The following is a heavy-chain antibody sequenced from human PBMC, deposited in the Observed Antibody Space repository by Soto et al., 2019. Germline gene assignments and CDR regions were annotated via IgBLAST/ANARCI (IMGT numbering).Heavy chain of an antibody. Sequence: PSETLSLTCAVYGGSFSGYYWSWIRQPPGKGLEWIGEINHSGSTNYNPSLKSRVTISVDTSKNQFSLKLSSVTAADTAVYYCARGGVVLKNWFDPWGQGTRVTVSS. J-gene: IGHJ5*02. CDR2: INHSGST. D-gene: IGHD3-3*01. CDR1: GGSFSGYY. CDR3: ARGGVVLKNWFDP. V-gene: IGHV4-34*01.